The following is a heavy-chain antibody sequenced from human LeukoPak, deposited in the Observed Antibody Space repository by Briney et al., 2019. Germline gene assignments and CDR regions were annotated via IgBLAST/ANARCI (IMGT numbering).Heavy chain of an antibody. D-gene: IGHD6-13*01. J-gene: IGHJ6*02. CDR2: ISWNSGSI. CDR3: ARDLSGSLRMPRGRAAAGTLDYYYGMDV. Sequence: PGGSLRLSCAASGFTFDDYAMHWVRQAPGKGLEWVSGISWNSGSIGYADSVKGRFTISRDNAKNSLYLQMNSLRAEDMALYYCARDLSGSLRMPRGRAAAGTLDYYYGMDVWGQGTTVTVSS. V-gene: IGHV3-9*03. CDR1: GFTFDDYA.